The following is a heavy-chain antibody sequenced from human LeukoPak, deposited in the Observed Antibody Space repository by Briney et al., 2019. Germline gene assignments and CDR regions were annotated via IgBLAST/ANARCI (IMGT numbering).Heavy chain of an antibody. CDR1: GFTFSNYG. CDR2: IWYDGSNK. CDR3: AKDPLGFCTRATCRYLDS. Sequence: PGGSLRLSCAESGFTFSNYGMHWVRQAPGKGLEWVAFIWYDGSNKYYVDSVKGRFTISRDNSENTLFLQMSSLRTEDTAVYYCAKDPLGFCTRATCRYLDSWGQGTLVTVPS. J-gene: IGHJ4*02. D-gene: IGHD2-8*01. V-gene: IGHV3-30*02.